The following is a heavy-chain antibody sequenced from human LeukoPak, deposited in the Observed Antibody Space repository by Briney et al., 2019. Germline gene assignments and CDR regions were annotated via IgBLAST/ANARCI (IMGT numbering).Heavy chain of an antibody. V-gene: IGHV4-30-4*08. J-gene: IGHJ4*02. Sequence: SETLSLTCAVYGGSFSDYYWSWICQPPGKSLEWMGYIYYSGSTYYNPSLKSRVTISVDTSKNQFSLKLSSVTAADTAVYYCARLRLEAFDYWGQGTLVTVSS. CDR2: IYYSGST. CDR1: GGSFSDYY. CDR3: ARLRLEAFDY.